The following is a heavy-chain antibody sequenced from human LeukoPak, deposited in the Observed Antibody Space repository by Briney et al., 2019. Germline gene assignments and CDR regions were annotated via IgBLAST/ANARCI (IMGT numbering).Heavy chain of an antibody. CDR2: IRSKADGGTT. CDR1: GFTFGDYG. J-gene: IGHJ4*02. CDR3: SRDNYYDSSGYPEV. V-gene: IGHV3-49*04. D-gene: IGHD3-22*01. Sequence: GGSLRLSCKASGFTFGDYGLSWVRQAPGKGLEWVGFIRSKADGGTTENAASVKGRFTISRDDSKSIAYLQMNSLKTEATAVYSCSRDNYYDSSGYPEVWGQGTLVTVSS.